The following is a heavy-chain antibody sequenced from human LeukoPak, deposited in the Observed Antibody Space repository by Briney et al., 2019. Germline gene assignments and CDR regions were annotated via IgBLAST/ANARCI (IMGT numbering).Heavy chain of an antibody. CDR2: INQDGSEK. J-gene: IGHJ4*02. D-gene: IGHD2-15*01. V-gene: IGHV3-7*01. CDR1: GFTFDDYW. Sequence: GGSLRLSCGASGFTFDDYWMSWVRQAPGQGLEWVANINQDGSEKYYLDSAKGRFTISRDNARNSLYLQVNSLRAEDTAVYYCARVKYCSGGSCWGAVDYWGQGTPVTVSS. CDR3: ARVKYCSGGSCWGAVDY.